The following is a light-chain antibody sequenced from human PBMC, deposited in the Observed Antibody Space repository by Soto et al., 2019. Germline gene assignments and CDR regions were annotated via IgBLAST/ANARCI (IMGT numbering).Light chain of an antibody. CDR3: QQYVSSPTWT. J-gene: IGKJ1*01. CDR1: QSVSSSY. Sequence: EIVLTQSPGTLSLSPGERATLSCRASQSVSSSYLAWYQQRPGQAPRLLIYGAYSRATGIPDRFSGSGSGTDFTLTISRLEPEDFAVYYCQQYVSSPTWTFGQGTKVEMK. CDR2: GAY. V-gene: IGKV3-20*01.